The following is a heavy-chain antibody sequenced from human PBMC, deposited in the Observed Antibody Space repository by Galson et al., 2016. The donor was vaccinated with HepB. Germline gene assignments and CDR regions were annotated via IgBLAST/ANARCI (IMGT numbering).Heavy chain of an antibody. D-gene: IGHD1-14*01. V-gene: IGHV1-18*01. J-gene: IGHJ4*02. CDR2: ISGYNGDT. CDR3: ARDAGTGIDY. Sequence: SVKVSCKASGYTFTTYGISWVRQAPGQGLEWLGWISGYNGDTNYAPNFQARFTMTTDTSTNTANMELKNLASDDTAVNYCARDAGTGIDYWGQGTLVTVSS. CDR1: GYTFTTYG.